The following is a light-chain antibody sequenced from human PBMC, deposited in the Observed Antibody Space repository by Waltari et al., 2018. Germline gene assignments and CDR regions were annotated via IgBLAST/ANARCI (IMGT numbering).Light chain of an antibody. J-gene: IGKJ2*01. CDR2: DAA. V-gene: IGKV3-11*01. CDR1: QSVRSY. Sequence: EIVLPQSPATLSLSPGERATLSCRASQSVRSYLAWYQQKPGNAPRLLIYDAANRATGIPARFSGSGSGTDFTLTISSLEPEDFAVYYCQQRSNWPPVTFGQGTKLEIK. CDR3: QQRSNWPPVT.